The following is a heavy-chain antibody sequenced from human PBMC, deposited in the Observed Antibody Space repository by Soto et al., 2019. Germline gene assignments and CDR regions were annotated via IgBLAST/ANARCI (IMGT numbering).Heavy chain of an antibody. Sequence: HGESLKISCKGSGYSFTSYWISWVRQMPGKGLEWMGRIDPSDSYTNYSPSFQGHVTISADKSISTAYLQWSSLKASDTAMYYCARDGNCTNGVCYGGWFDPWGQGTLVTAPQ. J-gene: IGHJ5*02. V-gene: IGHV5-10-1*01. D-gene: IGHD2-8*01. CDR3: ARDGNCTNGVCYGGWFDP. CDR2: IDPSDSYT. CDR1: GYSFTSYW.